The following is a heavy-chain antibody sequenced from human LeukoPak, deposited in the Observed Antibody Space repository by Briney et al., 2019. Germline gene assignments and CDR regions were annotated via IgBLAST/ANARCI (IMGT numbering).Heavy chain of an antibody. CDR1: GFTFSSYA. CDR3: AKDPCRYCSSTTLNY. J-gene: IGHJ4*02. Sequence: GGSLRLSCAASGFTFSSYAMHWVRQAPGKGLEWVALISYDKSNKYYADSVKGRFTISRDNSKNTPFVQMNSLRAEDTAVYYCAKDPCRYCSSTTLNYWGQGTLVTVSS. CDR2: ISYDKSNK. V-gene: IGHV3-30-3*01. D-gene: IGHD2-2*01.